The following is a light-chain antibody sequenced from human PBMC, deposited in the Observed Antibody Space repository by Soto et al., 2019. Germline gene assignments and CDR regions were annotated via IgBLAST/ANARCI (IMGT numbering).Light chain of an antibody. J-gene: IGLJ2*01. CDR1: SSDVGGYNY. CDR2: EVT. Sequence: QSVLTQPPSASGSLGQLVTISCTGTSSDVGGYNYVSWHQQHPGKAPKVMIYEVTKRPPGVPDRFSGSKSGNTASLTVSGLQAEDEADYYCSSFAGGGNPVLLGGGTKVTVL. CDR3: SSFAGGGNPVL. V-gene: IGLV2-8*01.